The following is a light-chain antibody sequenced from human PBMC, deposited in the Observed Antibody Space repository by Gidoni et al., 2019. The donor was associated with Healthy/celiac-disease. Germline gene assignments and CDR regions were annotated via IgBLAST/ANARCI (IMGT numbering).Light chain of an antibody. CDR3: QQYYSYPRT. CDR1: QGISSY. J-gene: IGKJ1*01. CDR2: AAS. Sequence: AIRMTQSPSSLAASTGDRVTITCRASQGISSYLAWYQQKPGKAPKLLIYAASTLQSGVQSRFSGSGSGTAFTLTIICLQSEDFATYYCQQYYSYPRTFGQXTKVEIK. V-gene: IGKV1-8*01.